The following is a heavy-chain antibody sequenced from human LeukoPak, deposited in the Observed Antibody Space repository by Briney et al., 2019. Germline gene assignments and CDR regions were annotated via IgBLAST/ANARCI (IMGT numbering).Heavy chain of an antibody. D-gene: IGHD5-24*01. J-gene: IGHJ4*02. CDR2: IYYSGSN. V-gene: IGHV4-59*01. CDR3: ARDISDGYNYGFAY. CDR1: GVSISSYY. Sequence: SETLSLTCTVSGVSISSYYWSWIRQPPGKGLEWIGYIYYSGSNNYNPSLKSRVTISVDTSKNQFSLKLSSVTAADTDVYYCARDISDGYNYGFAYWGQGTLVTVSS.